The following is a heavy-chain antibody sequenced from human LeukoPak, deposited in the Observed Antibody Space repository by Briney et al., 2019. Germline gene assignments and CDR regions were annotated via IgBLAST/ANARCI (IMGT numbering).Heavy chain of an antibody. V-gene: IGHV4-4*09. D-gene: IGHD2-15*01. CDR1: GGSISSYY. CDR2: IYTSGST. CDR3: AGDIVGRKNLDY. Sequence: SETLSLTYTVSGGSISSYYWSWIRQPPGKGLEWIGYIYTSGSTNYNPSLKSRVTISVDTSKNQFSLKLSSVTAADTAVYYCAGDIVGRKNLDYWGQGTLVTVSS. J-gene: IGHJ4*02.